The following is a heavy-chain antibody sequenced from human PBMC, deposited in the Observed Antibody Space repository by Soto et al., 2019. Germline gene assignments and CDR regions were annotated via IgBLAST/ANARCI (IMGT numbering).Heavy chain of an antibody. Sequence: SETLSLTCAVYGGSFSGYYWSWIRQPPGKGLEWIGEINHSGSTNYNPSLKSRVTISVDTSKNQFSLKLSSVTAADTAVYYCARGRGQDIVVVVAATQAPYDYWGQGTLVTVSS. J-gene: IGHJ4*02. D-gene: IGHD2-15*01. CDR2: INHSGST. CDR3: ARGRGQDIVVVVAATQAPYDY. V-gene: IGHV4-34*01. CDR1: GGSFSGYY.